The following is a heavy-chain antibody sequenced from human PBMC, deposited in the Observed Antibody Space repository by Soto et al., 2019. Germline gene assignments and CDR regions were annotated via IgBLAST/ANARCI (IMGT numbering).Heavy chain of an antibody. CDR3: ARDGWLVLDDPFDI. V-gene: IGHV3-30-3*01. D-gene: IGHD6-19*01. CDR1: GLTFSRYA. CDR2: ISYDGSNK. Sequence: GGSLRLSCAASGLTFSRYAMHWVRQAPGKGLEWVAVISYDGSNKYYADSVKGRFTISRDNSKNTLYLQMNSLRAEDTAVYYCARDGWLVLDDPFDIWGQGTMVTVSS. J-gene: IGHJ3*02.